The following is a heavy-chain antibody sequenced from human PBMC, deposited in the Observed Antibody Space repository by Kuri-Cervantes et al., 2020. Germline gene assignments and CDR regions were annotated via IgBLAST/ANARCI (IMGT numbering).Heavy chain of an antibody. Sequence: SETLSLTCTVSGGSVSSGSYSWSWIRQPPGKGLEWIGYIYHSGSTYYNPSLKSRVTISVDRSKNQFSLKLSSVTAADTAVYYCARGYDFWSGYSLDYWGQGTLVTVSS. CDR3: ARGYDFWSGYSLDY. CDR1: GGSVSSGSYS. CDR2: IYHSGST. V-gene: IGHV4-30-2*01. D-gene: IGHD3-3*01. J-gene: IGHJ4*02.